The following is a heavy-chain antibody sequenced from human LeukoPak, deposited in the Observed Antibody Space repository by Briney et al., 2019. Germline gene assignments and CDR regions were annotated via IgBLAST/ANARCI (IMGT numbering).Heavy chain of an antibody. CDR3: AKGGSSPDQYYYGMDV. D-gene: IGHD6-6*01. CDR2: ISGSGGST. V-gene: IGHV3-23*01. CDR1: GFTFSSYA. J-gene: IGHJ6*02. Sequence: GGSLRLSCAASGFTFSSYAMSWVRQAPGKGRGWVSAISGSGGSTFNADSVKGRFTISRDNSKNTLYLQMNNLRAEDTAEYYCAKGGSSPDQYYYGMDVWGQGTTVTVSS.